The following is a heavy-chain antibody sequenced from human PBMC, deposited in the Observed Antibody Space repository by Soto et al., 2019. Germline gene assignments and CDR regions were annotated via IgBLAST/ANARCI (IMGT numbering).Heavy chain of an antibody. CDR3: ARDGENIVVVVAASDYYGMDV. CDR1: GYTFTSYG. Sequence: GASVKVSCKASGYTFTSYGISWVRQAPGQGLEWMGWISAYNGNTNYAQKLQGRVTMTTDTSTSTAYLELRSLRSDDTAAYYCARDGENIVVVVAASDYYGMDVWGQGTTVTVSS. J-gene: IGHJ6*02. V-gene: IGHV1-18*04. D-gene: IGHD2-15*01. CDR2: ISAYNGNT.